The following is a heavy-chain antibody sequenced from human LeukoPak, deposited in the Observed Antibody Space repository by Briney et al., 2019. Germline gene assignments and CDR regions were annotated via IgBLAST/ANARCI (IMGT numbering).Heavy chain of an antibody. V-gene: IGHV1-24*01. J-gene: IGHJ5*02. CDR3: ATARYSSGWYRFDP. CDR1: GYTFTSYG. D-gene: IGHD6-19*01. CDR2: FDPEDGET. Sequence: VASVKVSCKASGYTFTSYGISWVRQAPGKGLEWMGGFDPEDGETIYAQKFQGRVTMTEDTSTDTAYMELSSLRSEDTAVYYCATARYSSGWYRFDPWGQGTLVTVSS.